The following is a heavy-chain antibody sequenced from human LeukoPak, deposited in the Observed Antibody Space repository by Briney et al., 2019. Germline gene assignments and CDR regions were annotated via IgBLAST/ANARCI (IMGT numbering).Heavy chain of an antibody. D-gene: IGHD1-1*01. CDR1: DGSISSSGYY. CDR2: IYISGST. V-gene: IGHV4-39*07. CDR3: ARDRGTWNDDGFDY. J-gene: IGHJ4*02. Sequence: SETLSLTCTVSDGSISSSGYYWAWIRQPPGKGLEWIGRIYISGSTNYNPSLKSRVTMSVDTSKNQFSLKLSSVTAADTAVYYCARDRGTWNDDGFDYWGQGTLVTVSS.